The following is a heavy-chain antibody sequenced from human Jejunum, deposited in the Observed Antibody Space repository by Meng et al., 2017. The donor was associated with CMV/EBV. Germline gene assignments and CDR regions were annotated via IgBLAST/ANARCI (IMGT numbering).Heavy chain of an antibody. CDR1: GGSINDNY. Sequence: TCLVSGGSINDNYWSWIRQPPGKGLEWIGPVYANGDTNYNSSLKSRVTTSVDTSRNQFSLKLKSVTAADTAVYYCARGLGDGMDVWGQGTTVTVSS. V-gene: IGHV4-59*01. D-gene: IGHD3-3*01. CDR2: VYANGDT. CDR3: ARGLGDGMDV. J-gene: IGHJ6*02.